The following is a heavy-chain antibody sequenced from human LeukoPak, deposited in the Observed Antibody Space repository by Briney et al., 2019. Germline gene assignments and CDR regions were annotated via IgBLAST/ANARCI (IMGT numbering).Heavy chain of an antibody. CDR1: GYTFTGYY. D-gene: IGHD3-22*01. J-gene: IGHJ4*02. CDR3: ARDLYGGEYYYDSSGYFDY. CDR2: INPNSGGT. V-gene: IGHV1-2*02. Sequence: ASVKVSCKASGYTFTGYYMHWVRQAPGQGLEWMGWINPNSGGTNYAQKFQGRVTMTRDTSISTAYMELSRLRSDDTAVYYCARDLYGGEYYYDSSGYFDYWGQGTLVTVSS.